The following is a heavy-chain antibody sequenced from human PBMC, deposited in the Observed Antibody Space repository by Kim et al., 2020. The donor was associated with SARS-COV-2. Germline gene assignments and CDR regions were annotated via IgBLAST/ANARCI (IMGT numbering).Heavy chain of an antibody. J-gene: IGHJ5*02. CDR3: ARVTRITMVRGVITWFDP. Sequence: SRVPISVDTSKNQFSLKLSSVTAADTAVYYCARVTRITMVRGVITWFDPWGQGTLVTVSS. D-gene: IGHD3-10*01. V-gene: IGHV4-59*01.